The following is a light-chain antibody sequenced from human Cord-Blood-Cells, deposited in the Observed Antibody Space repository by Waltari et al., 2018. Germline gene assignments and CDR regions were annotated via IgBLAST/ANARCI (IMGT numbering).Light chain of an antibody. CDR2: DAS. CDR1: QSVSSY. Sequence: EIVLTQSPATLSSSPGERATLSCSASQSVSSYLAWYQQKPGQAPRLLIYDASNRATGIPARFSGSGSGTDFTLTISSREPEDFAVYYCQQRSNWPLTFGGGTKVEIK. V-gene: IGKV3-11*01. CDR3: QQRSNWPLT. J-gene: IGKJ4*01.